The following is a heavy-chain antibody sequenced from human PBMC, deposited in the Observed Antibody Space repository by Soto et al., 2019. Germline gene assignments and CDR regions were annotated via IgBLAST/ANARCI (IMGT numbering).Heavy chain of an antibody. Sequence: PSETLSLTCAVYGGSFSGCYWSWIRQPPGKGLEWIGEINHSGSTNYNPSLKSRVTISVDTSKNQFSLKLSSVTAADTAVYYCARGTGSAAAGIFDYWGQGTLVTVSS. D-gene: IGHD6-13*01. CDR3: ARGTGSAAAGIFDY. CDR2: INHSGST. J-gene: IGHJ4*02. CDR1: GGSFSGCY. V-gene: IGHV4-34*01.